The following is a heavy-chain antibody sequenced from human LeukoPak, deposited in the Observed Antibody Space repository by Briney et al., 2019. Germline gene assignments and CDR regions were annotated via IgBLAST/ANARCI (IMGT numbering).Heavy chain of an antibody. Sequence: GGSLRLSCAASGFTFSSYEMSWVRQAPGKGLEWVSYISSSGSTIYYADSVKGRFTISRDNAKNSLYLQMNSLRAEDTAVYYCARDQYCSSTSCYGWNYYYYGMDVWGQGTTVTVSS. CDR1: GFTFSSYE. CDR2: ISSSGSTI. D-gene: IGHD2-2*01. V-gene: IGHV3-48*03. CDR3: ARDQYCSSTSCYGWNYYYYGMDV. J-gene: IGHJ6*02.